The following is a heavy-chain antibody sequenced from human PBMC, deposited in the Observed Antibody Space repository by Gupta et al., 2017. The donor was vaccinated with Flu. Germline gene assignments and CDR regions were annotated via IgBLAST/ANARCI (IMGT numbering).Heavy chain of an antibody. Sequence: KWYNDYAVSVKSRITINPDTSKNQFSLHLNSVTPEDTGVYYCTRGWLRSYFDYWGQGTLVTVSS. J-gene: IGHJ4*02. D-gene: IGHD5-24*01. CDR2: KWYN. V-gene: IGHV6-1*01. CDR3: TRGWLRSYFDY.